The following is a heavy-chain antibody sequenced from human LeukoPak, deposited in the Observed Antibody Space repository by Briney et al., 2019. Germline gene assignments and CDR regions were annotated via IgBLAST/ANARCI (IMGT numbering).Heavy chain of an antibody. CDR1: GYTFTSYD. CDR2: MNPNSGNT. Sequence: ASVKVSCKASGYTFTSYDINWVRQATGQGLEWMGWMNPNSGNTGYAQKFQGRVTITRNTSISTAYMELSSLRSEDTAVYYCARGGGSSWYRRFDYWGQGTLVTVSS. CDR3: ARGGGSSWYRRFDY. D-gene: IGHD6-13*01. J-gene: IGHJ4*02. V-gene: IGHV1-8*03.